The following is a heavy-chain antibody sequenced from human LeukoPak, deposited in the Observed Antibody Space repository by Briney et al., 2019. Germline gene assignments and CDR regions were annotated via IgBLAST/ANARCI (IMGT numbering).Heavy chain of an antibody. CDR1: GYTFTSYY. CDR3: ARDNSVGDYAWWFDP. V-gene: IGHV1-46*01. Sequence: GASVKVSCKASGYTFTSYYMHGVRQAPGQGLEWMGIISPSGASTTYAQNFQGRVTMTRDMSTSTDYMELSSLRSEDTAVYYCARDNSVGDYAWWFDPWGQGTLVTVSS. CDR2: ISPSGAST. J-gene: IGHJ5*02. D-gene: IGHD1-26*01.